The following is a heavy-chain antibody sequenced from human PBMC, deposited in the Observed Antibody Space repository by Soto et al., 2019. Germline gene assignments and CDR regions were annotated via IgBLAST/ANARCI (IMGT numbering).Heavy chain of an antibody. D-gene: IGHD2-15*01. CDR3: AKDFRDCLGGRSCYSGGFEY. Sequence: PGGSLRLSCAASGFTFDDYAMHWVRQAPGKGLEWVSGISWNSGSIGYADSVKGRFTISRDNAKNSLYLQMNSLRAEDTALYYCAKDFRDCLGGRSCYSGGFEYWGQGTLVNVSS. CDR2: ISWNSGSI. J-gene: IGHJ4*02. CDR1: GFTFDDYA. V-gene: IGHV3-9*01.